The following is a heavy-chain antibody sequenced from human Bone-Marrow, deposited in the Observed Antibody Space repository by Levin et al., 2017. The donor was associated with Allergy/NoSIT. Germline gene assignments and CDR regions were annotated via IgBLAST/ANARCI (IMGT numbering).Heavy chain of an antibody. D-gene: IGHD5-12*01. Sequence: GGSVRLSCAASGFTVYNNYMSWVRQAPGKGLEWVSFIYSGGGTYYADSVRGRFTISRDRSENTLFLQMNSLTADDTAIYYCRARHYWGRGTLVTVSS. CDR2: IYSGGGT. J-gene: IGHJ4*02. V-gene: IGHV3-53*01. CDR3: RARHY. CDR1: GFTVYNNY.